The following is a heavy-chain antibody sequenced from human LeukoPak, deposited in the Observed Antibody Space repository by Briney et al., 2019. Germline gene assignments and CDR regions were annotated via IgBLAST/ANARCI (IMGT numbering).Heavy chain of an antibody. J-gene: IGHJ4*02. D-gene: IGHD3-10*01. Sequence: GGSLRLSCAASGFTFSNFGMHWVRQAPGKGLEWVAVIWFDGSNKYYADSVKGRFTISRDNSKNTLYLQMDGLRAEDTALYYCARDESSGSLHFDYWGQGTLVTVSP. CDR2: IWFDGSNK. CDR3: ARDESSGSLHFDY. CDR1: GFTFSNFG. V-gene: IGHV3-33*01.